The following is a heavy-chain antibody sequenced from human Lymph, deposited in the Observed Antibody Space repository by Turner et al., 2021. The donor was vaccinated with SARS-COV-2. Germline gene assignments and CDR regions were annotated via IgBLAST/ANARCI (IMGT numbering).Heavy chain of an antibody. CDR1: GYTLTELS. V-gene: IGHV1-24*01. D-gene: IGHD6-19*01. CDR3: AIGSSKPQWMDLFWY. CDR2: FDTEDGDT. J-gene: IGHJ4*02. Sequence: QLQLVQSGAAVRNPGASVKVSCKVSGYTLTELSMHWVRQAPGKGLEWMGGFDTEDGDTTYAQKFQGRVTRTEDTSTDTPYMELSSLRTEDTAVYYCAIGSSKPQWMDLFWYWGQGTLVTVSS.